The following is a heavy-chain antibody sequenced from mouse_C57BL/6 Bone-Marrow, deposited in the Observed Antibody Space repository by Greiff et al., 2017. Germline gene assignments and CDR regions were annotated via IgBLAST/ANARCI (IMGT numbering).Heavy chain of an antibody. CDR3: ARGGSWFAY. J-gene: IGHJ3*01. Sequence: EVKLMESGGGLVKPGGSLKLSCAASGFTFSSYAMSWVRQTPEKRLEWVATISDGGSYTYYPDNVKGRFTISRDNAKKNRYLQMSHLKSEDTAMYYCARGGSWFAYWGQGTLVTVSA. CDR2: ISDGGSYT. CDR1: GFTFSSYA. V-gene: IGHV5-4*03.